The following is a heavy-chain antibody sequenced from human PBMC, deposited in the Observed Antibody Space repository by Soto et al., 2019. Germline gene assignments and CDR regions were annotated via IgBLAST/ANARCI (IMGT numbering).Heavy chain of an antibody. V-gene: IGHV3-23*01. J-gene: IGHJ6*02. CDR2: ISFNGGVI. Sequence: DVQLLESGGGVVQPGGSLRLSCAASGFVFRNLTINWVRQGPGKGLEYVAIISFNGGVIFDADSVRGRFTISRDNAKNILYLDMTNLRPEDSGVYYCAKIMVQGVLVDALDVWGRGTTVTVS. CDR1: GFVFRNLT. CDR3: AKIMVQGVLVDALDV. D-gene: IGHD3-10*01.